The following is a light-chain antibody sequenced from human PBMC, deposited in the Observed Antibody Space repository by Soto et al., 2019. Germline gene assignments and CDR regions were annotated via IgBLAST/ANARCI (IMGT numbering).Light chain of an antibody. J-gene: IGKJ1*01. V-gene: IGKV1-5*03. CDR3: QHYNSYSEA. Sequence: DIQMTQSPSTLSGSVGDRVTITCRASQTISSWLAWYQQKPGKAPKLLIYKASTLKSGVPSRFSGSGSGTEFTLTISSLQPDDFATYYCQHYNSYSEAFGQATMVELK. CDR1: QTISSW. CDR2: KAS.